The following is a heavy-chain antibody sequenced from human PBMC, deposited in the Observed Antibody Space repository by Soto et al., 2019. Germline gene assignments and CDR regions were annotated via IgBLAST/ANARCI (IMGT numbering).Heavy chain of an antibody. CDR1: GFTFSSYA. V-gene: IGHV3-23*01. CDR3: AREEGHSGYDL. D-gene: IGHD5-12*01. CDR2: ISGSGGST. J-gene: IGHJ4*02. Sequence: PGGSLRLSCAASGFTFSSYAMSWVRQAPGKGLEWVSAISGSGGSTYYADSVKGRFTISRDNATNSLYLQMNSLRAEDTAVYYCAREEGHSGYDLWGQGTLVTVSS.